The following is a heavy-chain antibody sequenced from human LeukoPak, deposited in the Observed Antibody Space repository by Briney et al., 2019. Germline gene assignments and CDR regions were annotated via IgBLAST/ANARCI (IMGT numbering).Heavy chain of an antibody. V-gene: IGHV3-23*01. Sequence: GGSLRLSCAVSGFSFSNYAMSWVRQFPGKGLEWVSAISGSGGSTYYADSVKGRFTISRDNSKNTLYLQMNSLRAEDTAVYYCARGYSSGWFDYWGQGTLVTVSS. CDR3: ARGYSSGWFDY. CDR2: ISGSGGST. J-gene: IGHJ4*02. CDR1: GFSFSNYA. D-gene: IGHD6-19*01.